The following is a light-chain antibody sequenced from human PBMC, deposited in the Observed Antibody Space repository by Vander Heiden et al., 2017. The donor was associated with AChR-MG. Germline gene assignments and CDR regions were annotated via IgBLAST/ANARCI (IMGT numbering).Light chain of an antibody. CDR2: EVT. J-gene: IGLJ2*01. Sequence: QSARPQPPSPPGSPGRPATISCTGTSSDVGGYNYVSWYQHHPGKAPKLLIYEVTKRPSGVPDRFSGSKSGNTASLTVSGLQAEDEADYHCSSYAGSSNLIFGGGTKLTVL. CDR1: SSDVGGYNY. CDR3: SSYAGSSNLI. V-gene: IGLV2-8*01.